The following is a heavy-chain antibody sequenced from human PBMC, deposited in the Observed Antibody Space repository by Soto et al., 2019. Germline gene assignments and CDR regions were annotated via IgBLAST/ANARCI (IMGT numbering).Heavy chain of an antibody. D-gene: IGHD2-15*01. CDR1: GFTFSSYA. J-gene: IGHJ4*02. V-gene: IGHV3-64D*08. CDR3: VKPSLGYCSGGSCEGSYYFDY. Sequence: GGSLRLSCSASGFTFSSYAMHWVRQAPGKGLEYVSAISSNGGSTYYADSVKGRFTISRDNSKNTLYLQMSSLRAEDTAVYYCVKPSLGYCSGGSCEGSYYFDYWGQGTLVTVSS. CDR2: ISSNGGST.